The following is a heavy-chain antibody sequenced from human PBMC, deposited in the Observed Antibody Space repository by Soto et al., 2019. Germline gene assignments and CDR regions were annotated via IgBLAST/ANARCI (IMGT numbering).Heavy chain of an antibody. CDR2: IYYSGST. CDR1: GGSISSGGYY. CDR3: AREILTRNTCYFDY. D-gene: IGHD3-9*01. Sequence: SETLSLTCTVSGGSISSGGYYWSWIRQHPGKGLEWIGYIYYSGSTYYNPSLKSRVTISVDTSKNQFSLKLSSVTAADTAVYYCAREILTRNTCYFDYWGQGTLVTVSS. J-gene: IGHJ4*02. V-gene: IGHV4-31*03.